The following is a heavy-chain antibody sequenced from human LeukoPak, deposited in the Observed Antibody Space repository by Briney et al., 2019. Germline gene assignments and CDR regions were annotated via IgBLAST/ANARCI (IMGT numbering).Heavy chain of an antibody. Sequence: SETLSLTCAVYGGSFSGYYWRWIRQPPGKGLEWIGEINHSGSTNYNPSLKSRVTISVDTSKNQFSLKLSSVTAADTAVYYCARPDRDGYEDAFDIWGQGTMVTVSS. CDR3: ARPDRDGYEDAFDI. V-gene: IGHV4-34*01. CDR2: INHSGST. J-gene: IGHJ3*02. D-gene: IGHD5-24*01. CDR1: GGSFSGYY.